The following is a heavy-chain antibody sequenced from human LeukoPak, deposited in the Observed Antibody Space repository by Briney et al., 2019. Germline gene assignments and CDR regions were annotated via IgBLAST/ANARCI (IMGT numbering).Heavy chain of an antibody. Sequence: SQTLSLTCAISGDSVSSNSAAWNWIRQSPSRGLEWLGRTYYRSKWYNDYAVSVKSRIAINPDTSKKQFSLRLNSVTPEDTAVYYCARAMATTTYFDYWGQGTLVTVSS. J-gene: IGHJ4*02. CDR3: ARAMATTTYFDY. D-gene: IGHD5-24*01. CDR1: GDSVSSNSAA. V-gene: IGHV6-1*01. CDR2: TYYRSKWYN.